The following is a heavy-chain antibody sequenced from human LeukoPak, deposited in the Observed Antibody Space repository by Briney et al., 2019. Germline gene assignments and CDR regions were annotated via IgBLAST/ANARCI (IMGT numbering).Heavy chain of an antibody. D-gene: IGHD5-24*01. CDR3: ATFGGRWLQFGY. Sequence: GGSLRLSCAASGFTFSSYEMNWVRQAPGKGLEWVSYISSSGSTIYYADSVKGRFTISRDNAKNSLYLQMSSLRAEDTAVYYCATFGGRWLQFGYWGQGTLVTVSS. V-gene: IGHV3-48*03. CDR1: GFTFSSYE. J-gene: IGHJ4*02. CDR2: ISSSGSTI.